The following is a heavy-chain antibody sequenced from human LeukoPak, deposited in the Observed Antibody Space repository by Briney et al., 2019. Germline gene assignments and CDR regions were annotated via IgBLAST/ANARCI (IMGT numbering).Heavy chain of an antibody. CDR1: GFTFTNYN. CDR3: ARDGGWLRPSDFGD. V-gene: IGHV3-23*01. J-gene: IGHJ4*02. D-gene: IGHD5-12*01. CDR2: ISGDGDNA. Sequence: GGSLRLSCTASGFTFTNYNMNWVRQAPGKGLEWVSVISGDGDNAYYADSVEGRFTVSRGNSKNTMYLQMNSLRAEDTAFYYCARDGGWLRPSDFGDWGQGTLVAVSS.